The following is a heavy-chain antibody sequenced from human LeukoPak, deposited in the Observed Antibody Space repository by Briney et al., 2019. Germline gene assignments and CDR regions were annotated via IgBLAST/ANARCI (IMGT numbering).Heavy chain of an antibody. V-gene: IGHV1-69*13. J-gene: IGHJ5*02. CDR3: ARDPEACSSTSCYNHPESDNWFDP. D-gene: IGHD2-2*02. CDR2: IIPIFGTA. Sequence: SVKVSCKASGGTFSSYAISWVRQAPGQGLEWMGGIIPIFGTANYAQKFQGRVTITADESTSTAYMELSSLRSEDTAVYYCARDPEACSSTSCYNHPESDNWFDPWGQGTLVTVSS. CDR1: GGTFSSYA.